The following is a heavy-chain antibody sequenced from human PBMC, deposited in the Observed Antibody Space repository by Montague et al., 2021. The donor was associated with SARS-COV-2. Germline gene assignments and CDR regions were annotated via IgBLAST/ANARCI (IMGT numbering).Heavy chain of an antibody. Sequence: SETLSLACTVYGGSISTTSYYWGWIRQPTGKGLEWIASIFYSRTTYYNPYLRSRVTISVQTSKNQFSLTVASVTAADTAIYDCASHCKNSYAVDVWGQGTTVIVSS. D-gene: IGHD2/OR15-2a*01. CDR2: IFYSRTT. CDR1: GGSISTTSYY. V-gene: IGHV4-39*07. J-gene: IGHJ6*02. CDR3: ASHCKNSYAVDV.